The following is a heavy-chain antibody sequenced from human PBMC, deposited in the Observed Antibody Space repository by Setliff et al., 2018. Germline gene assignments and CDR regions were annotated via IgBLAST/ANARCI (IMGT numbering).Heavy chain of an antibody. CDR2: ISYGGGT. D-gene: IGHD3-22*01. CDR1: GGSFSAYY. CDR3: ATGDVYDSSAFFSDWFDP. V-gene: IGHV4-34*01. J-gene: IGHJ5*02. Sequence: PSETLSLTCTVYGGSFSAYYWSWIRQPPGKGLEWIGEISYGGGTKYNPSLKSRVTISIDTSKNLFPLKLTSVTAADTAVYYCATGDVYDSSAFFSDWFDPWGQGTLVTVSS.